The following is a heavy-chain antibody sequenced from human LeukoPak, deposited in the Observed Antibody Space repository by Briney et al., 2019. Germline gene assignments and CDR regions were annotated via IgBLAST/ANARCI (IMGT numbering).Heavy chain of an antibody. CDR3: AKNSGDRYYFDY. J-gene: IGHJ4*02. Sequence: GGAPRLSCAGSGFTLRNYAMKWGRQAPGKGVEGVAFIRYDGSNKHYADSVKGRFTISRDNSKNTLYLQMNSLRAEDTAVYYCAKNSGDRYYFDYWGQGTLVTVSS. CDR1: GFTLRNYA. D-gene: IGHD1-7*01. CDR2: IRYDGSNK. V-gene: IGHV3-30*02.